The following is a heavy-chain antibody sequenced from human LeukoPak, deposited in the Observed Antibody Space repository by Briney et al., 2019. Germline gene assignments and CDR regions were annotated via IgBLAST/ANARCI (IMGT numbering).Heavy chain of an antibody. CDR1: GYDFTSYW. D-gene: IGHD2-21*02. CDR2: IYLGDSDT. Sequence: GEPLKISCQASGYDFTSYWIGWVRQMPGKGLECMGVIYLGDSDTRYSPSFQGQVTISADKSISTAYLQWSSLKASDTAMYYCARLPYCGGDCYPNWFDPWGQGTLVTVSS. CDR3: ARLPYCGGDCYPNWFDP. V-gene: IGHV5-51*01. J-gene: IGHJ5*02.